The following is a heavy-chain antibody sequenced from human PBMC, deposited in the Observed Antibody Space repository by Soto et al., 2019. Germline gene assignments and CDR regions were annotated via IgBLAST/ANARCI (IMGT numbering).Heavy chain of an antibody. CDR3: ARDQGIAVAGMRGCYVY. CDR2: ISSSSSYI. V-gene: IGHV3-21*01. J-gene: IGHJ4*02. Sequence: PGGSLRLSCAASGFTFSSYSVNWVRQAPGKGLEWVSSISSSSSYIYYADSVKGRFTISRDNAKNSLYLQMNSLRAEDTAVYYCARDQGIAVAGMRGCYVYWGQGTLVTVSS. CDR1: GFTFSSYS. D-gene: IGHD6-19*01.